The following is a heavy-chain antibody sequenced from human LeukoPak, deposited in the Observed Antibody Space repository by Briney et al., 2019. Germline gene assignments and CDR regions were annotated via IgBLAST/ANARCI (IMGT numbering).Heavy chain of an antibody. D-gene: IGHD3-3*01. CDR2: IYHSGST. J-gene: IGHJ4*02. Sequence: SETLSLTCTVSGYSISSGYYWGWIRQPPGKGLEWIGSIYHSGSTYYNPSLKSRVTISVDTSKIQFSLKLSSVTAADTAVYYCARKTIFGVVIAPSFDYWGQGTLVTVSS. V-gene: IGHV4-38-2*02. CDR3: ARKTIFGVVIAPSFDY. CDR1: GYSISSGYY.